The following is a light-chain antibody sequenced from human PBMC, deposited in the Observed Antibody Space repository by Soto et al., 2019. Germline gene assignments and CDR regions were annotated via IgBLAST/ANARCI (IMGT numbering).Light chain of an antibody. J-gene: IGLJ3*02. CDR1: SSDVGGFNY. CDR2: EVS. V-gene: IGLV2-14*01. CDR3: CSYAGNRTFV. Sequence: QSALPQPASVSGSPGQSITISCTGTSSDVGGFNYVSWYQQYPGEAPKLLIYEVSNRPSGVSSRFSGSKSGNTASLTISGLQADDEGDYYCCSYAGNRTFVFGGGTKLTVL.